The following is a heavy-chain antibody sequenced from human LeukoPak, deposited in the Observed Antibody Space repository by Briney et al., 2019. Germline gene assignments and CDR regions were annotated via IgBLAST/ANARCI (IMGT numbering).Heavy chain of an antibody. D-gene: IGHD6-6*01. Sequence: PGGSLRLSCAASGFTFSGFWMSWVRQAPGKGLEWVSAISGSGGSTYYADSVKGRFTISRDNSKNTLYLQMNSLRAEDTAVYYCAKDLPARSSWWGQGTLVTVSS. CDR3: AKDLPARSSW. CDR1: GFTFSGFW. V-gene: IGHV3-23*01. CDR2: ISGSGGST. J-gene: IGHJ4*02.